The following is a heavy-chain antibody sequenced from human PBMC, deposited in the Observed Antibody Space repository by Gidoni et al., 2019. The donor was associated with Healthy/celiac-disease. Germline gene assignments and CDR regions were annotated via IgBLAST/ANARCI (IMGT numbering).Heavy chain of an antibody. CDR1: GGTFSSYT. V-gene: IGHV1-69*02. CDR3: ARGALAYCGGDCYNWFDP. Sequence: EVKKPGSSVKVSCKASGGTFSSYTISWVRQAPGQGLEWMGRIIPILGIANYAQKFQGRVTITADKSTSTAYMELSSLRSEDTAVYYCARGALAYCGGDCYNWFDPWGQGTLVTVSS. J-gene: IGHJ5*02. CDR2: IIPILGIA. D-gene: IGHD2-21*02.